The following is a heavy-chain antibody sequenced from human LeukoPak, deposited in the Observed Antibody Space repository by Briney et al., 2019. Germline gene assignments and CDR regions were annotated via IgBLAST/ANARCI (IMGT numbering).Heavy chain of an antibody. J-gene: IGHJ3*02. D-gene: IGHD2-15*01. Sequence: ASVKVSCKASGYTFTSYGISWVRQAPGQGLEWMGWISAYNGNTNYAQKLQGRVTMTTDTSTSTAYMELRSLRSDDTAVYYCARDRHCSGGSCYSGGDAFDIWGQGTMVTVSP. V-gene: IGHV1-18*01. CDR1: GYTFTSYG. CDR3: ARDRHCSGGSCYSGGDAFDI. CDR2: ISAYNGNT.